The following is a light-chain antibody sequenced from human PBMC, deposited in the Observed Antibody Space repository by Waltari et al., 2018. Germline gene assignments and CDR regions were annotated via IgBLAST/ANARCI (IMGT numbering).Light chain of an antibody. CDR3: QQYDGIVVT. V-gene: IGKV3-20*01. J-gene: IGKJ4*01. Sequence: DIVLTQSPGTLSLSTGDRATLSCRASQTVSTIALSWYQQKPGQAPRVLIYSTYNRATGIPDRFSGSGSGTDFTLTINRLAPEDFAMYYCQQYDGIVVTFGGGTKVEI. CDR1: QTVSTIA. CDR2: STY.